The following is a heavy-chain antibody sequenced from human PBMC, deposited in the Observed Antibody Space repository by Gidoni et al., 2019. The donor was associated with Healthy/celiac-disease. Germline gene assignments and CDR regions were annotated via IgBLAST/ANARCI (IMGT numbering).Heavy chain of an antibody. V-gene: IGHV3-30*18. Sequence: QVQLVESGGGVVQPGRSLRLSCAASVFPFRRYGMHWVRQAPGKGLEWVAVISYDGSNKYYADSVKGRFTISRDNSKNTLYLQMNSLRAEDTAVYYCAKDDRDAYYYGSGSYYPDYWGQGTLVTVSS. J-gene: IGHJ4*02. D-gene: IGHD3-10*01. CDR3: AKDDRDAYYYGSGSYYPDY. CDR1: VFPFRRYG. CDR2: ISYDGSNK.